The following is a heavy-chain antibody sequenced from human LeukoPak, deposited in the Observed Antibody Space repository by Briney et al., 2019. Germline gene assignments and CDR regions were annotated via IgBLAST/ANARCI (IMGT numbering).Heavy chain of an antibody. V-gene: IGHV3-21*04. Sequence: GGSLGLSCAASGFTFSSYSMNWVRQAPGKGLEWVSSISSGNSYIYYEDSVKGRFTISRDNAKSSLYLQMNSLRAEDTAVYYCAKDPAAYYDILTGFDYWGQGAQVTVSS. CDR3: AKDPAAYYDILTGFDY. CDR2: ISSGNSYI. J-gene: IGHJ4*02. D-gene: IGHD3-9*01. CDR1: GFTFSSYS.